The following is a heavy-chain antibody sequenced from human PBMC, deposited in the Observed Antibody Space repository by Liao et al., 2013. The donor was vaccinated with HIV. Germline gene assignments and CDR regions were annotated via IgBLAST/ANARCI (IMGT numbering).Heavy chain of an antibody. V-gene: IGHV4-4*07. CDR1: DISVTSYY. D-gene: IGHD4-17*01. J-gene: IGHJ4*02. CDR2: MYASGST. CDR3: ARESRAPFYGDYVYFDY. Sequence: QVQLQESGPGLVRPSETLSLTCSVSDISVTSYYWNWIRQPAGKGPQWIGRMYASGSTNYNPSLKSRVTMSVDTSKNQFSLKLSSVTAADTAVYYCARESRAPFYGDYVYFDYWAREPWSPSPQ.